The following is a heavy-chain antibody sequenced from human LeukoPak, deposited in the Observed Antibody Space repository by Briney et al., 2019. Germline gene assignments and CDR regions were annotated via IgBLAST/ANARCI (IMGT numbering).Heavy chain of an antibody. Sequence: GGSLRLSCAASGFTFSSYWMSWVRQAPGKGLEWVANIKQDGSEKYYVDSVKGRFTISRDNAKNSLYLQTNSLRAEDTAVYYCAGGWLQDNFDYWGQGTLVTVSS. D-gene: IGHD5-24*01. V-gene: IGHV3-7*04. CDR3: AGGWLQDNFDY. CDR2: IKQDGSEK. CDR1: GFTFSSYW. J-gene: IGHJ4*02.